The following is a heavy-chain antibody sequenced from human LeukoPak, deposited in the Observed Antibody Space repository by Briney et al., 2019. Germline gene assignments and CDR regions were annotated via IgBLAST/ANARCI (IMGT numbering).Heavy chain of an antibody. Sequence: ASVTVSCKASGYTFTGYYMHWVRQAPGQGLEWMGWINPNSGGTNYAQKFQGRVTMTRDTSLSTAYMELSRLRSDDTAVYYCARDIVGASNMDVWGKGTTVTASS. CDR2: INPNSGGT. V-gene: IGHV1-2*02. D-gene: IGHD1-26*01. CDR1: GYTFTGYY. CDR3: ARDIVGASNMDV. J-gene: IGHJ6*03.